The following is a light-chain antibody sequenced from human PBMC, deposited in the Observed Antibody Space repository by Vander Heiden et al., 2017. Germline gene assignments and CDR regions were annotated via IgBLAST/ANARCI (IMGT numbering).Light chain of an antibody. J-gene: IGKJ3*01. CDR3: QQRSNWPPFT. CDR2: DAS. Sequence: EIVLTQSPATLSLSPAETATPSCRASQSVGSYLAWYQQKPGRAPRLLLYDASNRATGIPARFSGSGSGTDFTLTISSLEPEDFAVYYCQQRSNWPPFTFGPGTKVDIK. V-gene: IGKV3-11*01. CDR1: QSVGSY.